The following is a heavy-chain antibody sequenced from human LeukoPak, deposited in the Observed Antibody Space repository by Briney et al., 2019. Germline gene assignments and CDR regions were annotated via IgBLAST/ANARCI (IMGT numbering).Heavy chain of an antibody. Sequence: PGGSLRLSCAASGFTFDDYTMHWVRQAPGMGLEWVSSISGDGGNTYYADSVKGRFTVSRDNSKNTLYLQMNSLRVEDTAVYYCAKWAGSGGHTSYWFGPFDFWGQGTLVTVSP. J-gene: IGHJ4*02. V-gene: IGHV3-23*01. CDR3: AKWAGSGGHTSYWFGPFDF. CDR2: ISGDGGNT. D-gene: IGHD3-10*01. CDR1: GFTFDDYT.